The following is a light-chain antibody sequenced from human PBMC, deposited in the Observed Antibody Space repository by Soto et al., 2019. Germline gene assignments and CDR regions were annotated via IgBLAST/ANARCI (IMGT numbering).Light chain of an antibody. CDR1: QDISNY. CDR2: DAS. CDR3: LQGYTYPQT. J-gene: IGKJ1*01. Sequence: DIQMTQSPSSLSASVGDRVTITCQASQDISNYLNWYQQKPGKAPKLLIYDASNLETGVPSRFSGSTTGTDFTLTITGLQPEDSATYYCLQGYTYPQTFGQGTKVDIK. V-gene: IGKV1-33*01.